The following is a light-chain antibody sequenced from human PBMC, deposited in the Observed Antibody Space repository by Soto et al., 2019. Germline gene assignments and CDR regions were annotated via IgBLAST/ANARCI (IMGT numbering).Light chain of an antibody. CDR3: QQYDTSRT. CDR2: DAS. Sequence: DVQMTQPPSFLYPSIGERVTITCRASQVISTSLAWYQVKPGKATKLLIYDASTLESGVPSRFRGSGSGTEFTPTISSLQPDDFATYYCQQYDTSRTVGQGTKVEIK. CDR1: QVISTS. J-gene: IGKJ1*01. V-gene: IGKV1-9*01.